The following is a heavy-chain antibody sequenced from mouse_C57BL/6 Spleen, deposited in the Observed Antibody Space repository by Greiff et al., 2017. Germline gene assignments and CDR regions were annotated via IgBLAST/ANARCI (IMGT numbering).Heavy chain of an antibody. Sequence: DVKLVESGAELVKPGASVKLSCTASGFNIKDYYMHWVKQRTEQGLEWIGRIDPEDGETKYAPKFQGKATITADTSSNTAYLQLSSLTSEDTAVYYCARSNDYAWYFDVWGTGTTVTVSS. CDR3: ARSNDYAWYFDV. CDR1: GFNIKDYY. CDR2: IDPEDGET. J-gene: IGHJ1*03. V-gene: IGHV14-2*01. D-gene: IGHD1-1*01.